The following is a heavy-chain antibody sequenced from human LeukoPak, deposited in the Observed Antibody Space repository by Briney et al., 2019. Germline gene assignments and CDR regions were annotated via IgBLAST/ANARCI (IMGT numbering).Heavy chain of an antibody. CDR2: ISYSGNT. CDR1: GGAISSGDYY. J-gene: IGHJ4*02. V-gene: IGHV4-30-4*08. Sequence: PSETLSLTCTVSGGAISSGDYYWSWIRQPPGGGLEWIGYISYSGNTYYNPSLKSRVTISLDTSKSQFSLKLSSVTAADTAVYYCARLRWLQLRYFDYWGQGTLVTVSS. D-gene: IGHD5-24*01. CDR3: ARLRWLQLRYFDY.